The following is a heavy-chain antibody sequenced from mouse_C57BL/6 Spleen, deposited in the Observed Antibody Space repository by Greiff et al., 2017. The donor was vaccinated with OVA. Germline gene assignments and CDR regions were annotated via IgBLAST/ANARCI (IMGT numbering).Heavy chain of an antibody. CDR1: GFTFSSYA. J-gene: IGHJ2*01. CDR3: ARDKTRGGLDYFDY. V-gene: IGHV5-4*01. Sequence: EVMLVESGGGLVKPGGSLKLSCAASGFTFSSYAMSWVRQTPEQRLEWVATISAGGSYTYYPDNVKGRFTISRDNAKNNLYLQMSHLKSEDTAMYYCARDKTRGGLDYFDYWGQGTTLTVSS. D-gene: IGHD3-1*01. CDR2: ISAGGSYT.